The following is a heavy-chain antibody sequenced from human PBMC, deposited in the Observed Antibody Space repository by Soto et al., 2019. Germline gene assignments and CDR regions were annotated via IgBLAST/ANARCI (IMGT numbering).Heavy chain of an antibody. CDR2: IWFDGSNT. J-gene: IGHJ4*02. CDR1: GFTFSSRG. Sequence: QVQLVESGGGVVQPGRSLRLSCAASGFTFSSRGMHWVRQAPGKGLEWVAVIWFDGSNTYHADSVKGRFTISRDNSKNTLYLQMNSLRAEDTAVYYCARDAEGGAKHFDFWGQGTLVTVSS. CDR3: ARDAEGGAKHFDF. D-gene: IGHD3-16*01. V-gene: IGHV3-33*01.